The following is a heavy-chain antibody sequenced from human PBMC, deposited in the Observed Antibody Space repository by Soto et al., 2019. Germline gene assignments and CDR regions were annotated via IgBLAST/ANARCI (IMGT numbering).Heavy chain of an antibody. CDR3: AKDPNGDYVGAFDS. CDR2: ISGSGGIT. V-gene: IGHV3-23*01. D-gene: IGHD4-17*01. Sequence: GGSLRLSCAASGFTFSSYAMVWVRQAPGRGLEWVSAISGSGGITLYTDSVKGRFTISRDNPKNILYLQMNSLRAEDTAVYYCAKDPNGDYVGAFDSWGQGTLVTVSS. CDR1: GFTFSSYA. J-gene: IGHJ4*02.